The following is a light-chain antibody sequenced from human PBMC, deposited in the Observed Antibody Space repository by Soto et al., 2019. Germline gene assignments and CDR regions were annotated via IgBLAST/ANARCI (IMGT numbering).Light chain of an antibody. CDR3: SSYTSSSTLV. CDR2: EVS. V-gene: IGLV2-14*01. CDR1: SSDVGRYHY. Sequence: QSVLTQPASVSGSPGQSITISCTRASSDVGRYHYVSWYQHYPGKAPKLMIYEVSDRPSGVSNRFSGSKSGNTASLTISGLQAEDEADYYCSSYTSSSTLVFGGGTKLTVL. J-gene: IGLJ2*01.